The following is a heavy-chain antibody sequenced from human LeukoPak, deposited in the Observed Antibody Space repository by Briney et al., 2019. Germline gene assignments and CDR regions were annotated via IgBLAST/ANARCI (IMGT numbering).Heavy chain of an antibody. V-gene: IGHV3-21*01. CDR3: ARGGETNWFDP. CDR1: GFTFSSYS. Sequence: GGSLRLSCAASGFTFSSYSTNWVRQAPGKGLEWVSSISSSSSYIYYADSVKGRFTISRDNAKNSLYLQMNSLRAEDTAVYYCARGGETNWFDPWGQGTLVTVSS. J-gene: IGHJ5*02. CDR2: ISSSSSYI.